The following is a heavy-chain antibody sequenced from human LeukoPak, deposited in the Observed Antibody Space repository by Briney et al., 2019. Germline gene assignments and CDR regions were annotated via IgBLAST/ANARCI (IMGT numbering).Heavy chain of an antibody. V-gene: IGHV5-51*01. Sequence: HGESLKISRKGSGYSFTTYWIAWVRQMPGKGLEWMGIIYPGDSDTRYSPSFQGQVTISADKSISTAYPQWSSPKASDTAMYYCARSYCTSTSCPFDYWGQGTLVTVSS. CDR1: GYSFTTYW. CDR3: ARSYCTSTSCPFDY. D-gene: IGHD2-2*01. CDR2: IYPGDSDT. J-gene: IGHJ4*02.